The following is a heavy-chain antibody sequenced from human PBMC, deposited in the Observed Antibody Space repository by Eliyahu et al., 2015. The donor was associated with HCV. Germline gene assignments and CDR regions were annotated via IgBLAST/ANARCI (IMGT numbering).Heavy chain of an antibody. J-gene: IGHJ5*02. CDR2: IXYSGST. V-gene: IGHV4-59*01. CDR3: ASGGGGIAVAGTGGWFDP. D-gene: IGHD6-19*01. CDR1: GGSIXTYY. Sequence: QVQLQESGPGLVKPSETLSLTCTVSGGSIXTYYWSWIRQPPGKGLEWIGYIXYSGSTNYNPSLKSRVTISVDTSKNQFSLNLTSVTAADTAVYYCASGGGGIAVAGTGGWFDPWGQGTLVTVSP.